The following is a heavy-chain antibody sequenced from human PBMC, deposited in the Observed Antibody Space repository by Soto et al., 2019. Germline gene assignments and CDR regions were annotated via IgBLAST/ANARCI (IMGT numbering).Heavy chain of an antibody. CDR3: AKDIASSYYGMDV. Sequence: EVQLVESGGGLVQPGRSLRLSCAASGFTFDDYAMHWVRQAPGKGLEWVSGISWNSGSIGYADSVKGRFTISRDNAKNSLYLLMHGLRAEDTALYYCAKDIASSYYGMDVWGQRTTDTVSS. V-gene: IGHV3-9*01. CDR1: GFTFDDYA. CDR2: ISWNSGSI. J-gene: IGHJ6*02.